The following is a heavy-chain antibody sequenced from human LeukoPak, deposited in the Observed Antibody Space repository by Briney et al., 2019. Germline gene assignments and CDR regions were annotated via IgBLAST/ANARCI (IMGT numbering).Heavy chain of an antibody. D-gene: IGHD6-6*01. V-gene: IGHV1-2*02. CDR3: ARVRQLVRNWFDP. CDR2: INPNSGGT. J-gene: IGHJ5*02. CDR1: GYTFTGYY. Sequence: ASVKVSCKASGYTFTGYYMHWVRQAPGQGLEWMGWINPNSGGTNYAQKCQGRVTMTRDTSISTDYMELSRLRSDDTAVYYCARVRQLVRNWFDPWGQGTLVTVSS.